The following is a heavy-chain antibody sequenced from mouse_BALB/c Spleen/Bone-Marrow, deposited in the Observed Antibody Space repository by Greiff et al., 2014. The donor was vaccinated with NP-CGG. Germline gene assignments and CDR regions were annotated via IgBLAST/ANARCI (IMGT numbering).Heavy chain of an antibody. Sequence: EVKVVESGGGLVQPGGSRKLSCAASGFTFSSFGMRWVRQTPEKGLEWVAYISSGSSTIYYADTVKGRFTISRDNPKNTLFLQVTSLRSEDTAMYYCTRGGNWDDFDYWGQGTTLTVSS. V-gene: IGHV5-17*02. CDR1: GFTFSSFG. D-gene: IGHD4-1*01. CDR3: TRGGNWDDFDY. CDR2: ISSGSSTI. J-gene: IGHJ2*01.